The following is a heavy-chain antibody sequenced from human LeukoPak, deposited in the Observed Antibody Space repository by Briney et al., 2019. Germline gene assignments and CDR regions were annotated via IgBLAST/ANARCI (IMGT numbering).Heavy chain of an antibody. D-gene: IGHD2-21*02. V-gene: IGHV4-59*01. Sequence: PSETLSLICTVSGGFISNYYWTWIRQSPGKGLEWIGYMYYSGTTNYNPSLRSRVAMSVDTSKSQVSLRLSSVTAADTAVYYCAKSPLANCGGDCYVDGWGQGTLVTVSS. CDR1: GGFISNYY. CDR3: AKSPLANCGGDCYVDG. J-gene: IGHJ5*02. CDR2: MYYSGTT.